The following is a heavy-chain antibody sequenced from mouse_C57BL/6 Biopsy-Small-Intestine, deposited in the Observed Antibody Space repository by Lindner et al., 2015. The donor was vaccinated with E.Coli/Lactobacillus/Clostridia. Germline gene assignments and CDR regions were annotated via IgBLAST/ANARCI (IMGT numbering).Heavy chain of an antibody. D-gene: IGHD1-1*01. CDR2: ISSGSSTI. CDR1: GFTFSDYG. CDR3: ANYYYASSYVDLDY. Sequence: EVQLQESGGGLVKPGGSLKLSCAASGFTFSDYGMHWVRQLPEKGLEWVAYISSGSSTIYYADTVKGRFTISRDNAKNTLFLQMTSLRSEDTAMYYCANYYYASSYVDLDYWGQGTSVTVSS. J-gene: IGHJ4*01. V-gene: IGHV5-17*01.